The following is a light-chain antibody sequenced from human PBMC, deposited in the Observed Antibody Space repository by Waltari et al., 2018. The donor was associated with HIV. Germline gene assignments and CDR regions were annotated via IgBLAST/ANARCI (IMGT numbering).Light chain of an antibody. CDR3: ASWDDSRTGLYV. CDR1: TSNIGDNS. CDR2: STN. Sequence: QSVLTQSPSVSGTPGQRVIIFCSGRTSNIGDNSVNWYQQLPGTAPQLLIHSTNQRPSGVPDRFSRSKSGTSASLAINGLQSEDEAVYFCASWDDSRTGLYVFGTGTKVTVL. J-gene: IGLJ1*01. V-gene: IGLV1-44*01.